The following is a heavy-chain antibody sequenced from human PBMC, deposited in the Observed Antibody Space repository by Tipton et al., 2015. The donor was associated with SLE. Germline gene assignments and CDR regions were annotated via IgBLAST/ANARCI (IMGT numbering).Heavy chain of an antibody. CDR1: GGSISSYF. D-gene: IGHD5-24*01. V-gene: IGHV4-59*12. J-gene: IGHJ6*03. Sequence: TLSLTCTVSGGSISSYFWTWIRQSPGKGLEWIGYIYYSGDTNYNPSLKSRVTISVDKSKNQFSLRLNSVTAADTAVYYCARAEMTTEGSIFYYYVDVWGKGTTVTVSS. CDR2: IYYSGDT. CDR3: ARAEMTTEGSIFYYYVDV.